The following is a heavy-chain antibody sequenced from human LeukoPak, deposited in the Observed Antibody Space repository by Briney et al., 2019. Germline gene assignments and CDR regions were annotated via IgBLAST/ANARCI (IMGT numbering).Heavy chain of an antibody. CDR2: IGTSSTTI. CDR3: ARFAAGGSYYYYMDV. Sequence: GGSLRLSCAASGFTFSSYTMNWVRQPPGKGLEWVSNIGTSSTTIYYADSVKGRFTTSRDNAKNSLYLQMNSLRADDTAVYYCARFAAGGSYYYYMDVWGKGTTVTVSS. J-gene: IGHJ6*03. V-gene: IGHV3-48*01. D-gene: IGHD6-25*01. CDR1: GFTFSSYT.